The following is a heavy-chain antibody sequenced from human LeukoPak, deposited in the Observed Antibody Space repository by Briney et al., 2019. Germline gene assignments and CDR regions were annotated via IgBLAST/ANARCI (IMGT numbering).Heavy chain of an antibody. J-gene: IGHJ4*02. Sequence: SGGSLRLSCAASGLTFSSYAMNWVRQAPGKGLVWVSHINSDGSIISYADSVKGRFTISRDNAKNTLYLQMNSLRAEDTAVYYCARDRSSSWYASKALRYFDYWGQGTLVTVSS. D-gene: IGHD6-13*01. CDR3: ARDRSSSWYASKALRYFDY. V-gene: IGHV3-74*01. CDR1: GLTFSSYA. CDR2: INSDGSII.